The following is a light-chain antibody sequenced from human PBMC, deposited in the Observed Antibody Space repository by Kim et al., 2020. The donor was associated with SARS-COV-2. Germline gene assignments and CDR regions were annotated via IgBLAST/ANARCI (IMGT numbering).Light chain of an antibody. CDR3: QQYGSSPLYT. J-gene: IGKJ2*01. CDR1: QSVSSSY. Sequence: PGERATLSCRASQSVSSSYLAWYQQKPGQAPRLLIYGASSRATGIPDRFSGSGSGTDFTLTISRLEPEDFAVYYCQQYGSSPLYTFVQGTKLEI. CDR2: GAS. V-gene: IGKV3-20*01.